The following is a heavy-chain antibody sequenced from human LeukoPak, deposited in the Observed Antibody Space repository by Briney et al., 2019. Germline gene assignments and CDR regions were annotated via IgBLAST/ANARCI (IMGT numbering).Heavy chain of an antibody. V-gene: IGHV3-21*01. CDR1: GFALKSYS. CDR3: ARVAVSGPTGWFDS. J-gene: IGHJ5*01. Sequence: GGSLRLSCAGSGFALKSYSLTWVRQAPGKGLEWVSSISSTSAYIHYADSVKGRFTISRDNVDNVVYLEMSSLGAEDTATYYCARVAVSGPTGWFDSWGQGTLVIVSS. CDR2: ISSTSAYI. D-gene: IGHD2-8*02.